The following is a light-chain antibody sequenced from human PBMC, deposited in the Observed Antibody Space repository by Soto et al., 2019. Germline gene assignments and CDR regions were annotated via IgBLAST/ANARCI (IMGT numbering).Light chain of an antibody. CDR1: QSVGRY. J-gene: IGKJ1*01. CDR2: DAS. V-gene: IGKV3-11*01. CDR3: QHRNNWPWT. Sequence: EIVLTQSPAILSLSPGERATLSCRASQSVGRYLVWYQQKPGQAPSLLIYDASNSDTGVPARFSGSGSGTDFTLTISSLESEDFAVYYCQHRNNWPWTLGQGTRVEIK.